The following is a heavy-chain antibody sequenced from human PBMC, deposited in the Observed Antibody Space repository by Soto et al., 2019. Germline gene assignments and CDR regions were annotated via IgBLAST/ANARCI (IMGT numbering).Heavy chain of an antibody. V-gene: IGHV1-69*13. D-gene: IGHD6-13*01. CDR1: GGTFSSYA. J-gene: IGHJ5*02. CDR2: IIPIFGTA. CDR3: ATTDGSSWYWFDP. Sequence: GASVKVSFKASGGTFSSYAISWVRQAPGQGLEWMGGIIPIFGTANYAQKFQGRVTITADESTSTAYMELSSLRSEDTAVYYCATTDGSSWYWFDPWGQGTLVTVSS.